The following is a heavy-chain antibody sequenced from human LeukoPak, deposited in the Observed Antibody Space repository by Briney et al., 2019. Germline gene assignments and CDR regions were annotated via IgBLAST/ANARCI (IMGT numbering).Heavy chain of an antibody. CDR3: ARDPQEWLAFDY. V-gene: IGHV1-46*01. Sequence: ASVKVSCKASGYTFTSYYMHWVRQAPGQGLEWMGIINPSGGSTSYAQKFQGRVTMTRDTSTSTVYMELSSLRSEDTAVHYCARDPQEWLAFDYWGQGTLVTVSS. D-gene: IGHD3-3*01. J-gene: IGHJ4*02. CDR1: GYTFTSYY. CDR2: INPSGGST.